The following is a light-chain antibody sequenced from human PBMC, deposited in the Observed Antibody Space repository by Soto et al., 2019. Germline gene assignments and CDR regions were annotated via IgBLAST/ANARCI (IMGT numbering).Light chain of an antibody. Sequence: DIQMTQSPSTLSASVGDRVTITCRASQSISGWLAWYQQKPGTAPKLLIYEASNLESGVPSRFSGSGSGTEFTLTISSLQPDDFATYYCQQYNSYQWTFGQGTKVDIK. J-gene: IGKJ1*01. V-gene: IGKV1-5*01. CDR1: QSISGW. CDR2: EAS. CDR3: QQYNSYQWT.